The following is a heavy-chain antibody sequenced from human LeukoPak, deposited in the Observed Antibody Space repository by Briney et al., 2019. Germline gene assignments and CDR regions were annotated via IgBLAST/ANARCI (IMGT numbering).Heavy chain of an antibody. CDR2: IYYSGST. V-gene: IGHV4-59*08. CDR1: GGSISSYY. D-gene: IGHD4-23*01. Sequence: SETLSLTCTVSGGSISSYYWSWIRQPPGKGLEWIGYIYYSGSTNYNPSLKSRVTISVDTSKNQFSLKLSSVTAADTAVCYCARLRFGGNGYDAFDIWGQGTMVTVSS. J-gene: IGHJ3*02. CDR3: ARLRFGGNGYDAFDI.